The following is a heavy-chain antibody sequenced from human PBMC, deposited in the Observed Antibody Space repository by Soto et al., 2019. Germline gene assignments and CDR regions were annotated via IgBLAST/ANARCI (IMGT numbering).Heavy chain of an antibody. Sequence: PXESLRLSCAASGFTFSSYAMSWVRQAPGKGLEWVSAISGSGGSTYYADSVKGRFTISRDNSKNTLYLQMNSLRAEETAVYYCAKGDIVVVVAASEDYYYYGMDVWGQGTTVTVSS. D-gene: IGHD2-15*01. CDR1: GFTFSSYA. V-gene: IGHV3-23*01. CDR3: AKGDIVVVVAASEDYYYYGMDV. J-gene: IGHJ6*02. CDR2: ISGSGGST.